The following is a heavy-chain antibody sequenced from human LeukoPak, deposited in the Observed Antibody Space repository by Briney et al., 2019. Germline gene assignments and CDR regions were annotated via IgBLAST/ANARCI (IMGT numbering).Heavy chain of an antibody. Sequence: SETLSLTCTVSGGSISSGSYYWSWIRQPAGKGLEWIGRIYTSGSTNYNPSLKSRVTISVDTSKNQFSLKLSSVTAADTAVYYCASEPHYYDSSGYYYWGQGTLVTVSS. J-gene: IGHJ4*02. D-gene: IGHD3-22*01. CDR3: ASEPHYYDSSGYYY. CDR1: GGSISSGSYY. CDR2: IYTSGST. V-gene: IGHV4-61*02.